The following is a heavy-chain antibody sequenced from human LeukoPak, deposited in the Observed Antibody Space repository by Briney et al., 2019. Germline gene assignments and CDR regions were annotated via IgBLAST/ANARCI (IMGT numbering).Heavy chain of an antibody. D-gene: IGHD3-10*01. Sequence: SETLSLTCAVYGRSFSGYYWSWIRQPPGKGLEWIGEINHSGSTSYNPSLKSRVTISVDTSKNQFSLKLSSVTAADTAVYYCARPPGNYYGMDVWGQGTTVTVSS. V-gene: IGHV4-34*01. CDR2: INHSGST. CDR3: ARPPGNYYGMDV. J-gene: IGHJ6*02. CDR1: GRSFSGYY.